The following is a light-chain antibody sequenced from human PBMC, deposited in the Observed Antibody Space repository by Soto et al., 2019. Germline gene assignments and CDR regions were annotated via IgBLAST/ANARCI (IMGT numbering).Light chain of an antibody. Sequence: EIVMTQSPGTLSVSPGERATLSSRASQGVGTNLAWYQQRPGQAPRLLIYAASTRATGIPARFSGRGSGTEFTLTISSLQSEDFALYFCQQYNNWPLYSFGQGTKLEIK. CDR3: QQYNNWPLYS. CDR2: AAS. V-gene: IGKV3-15*01. J-gene: IGKJ2*01. CDR1: QGVGTN.